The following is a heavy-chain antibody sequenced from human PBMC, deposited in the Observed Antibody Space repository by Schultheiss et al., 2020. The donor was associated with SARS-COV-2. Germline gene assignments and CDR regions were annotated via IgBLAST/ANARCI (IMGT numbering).Heavy chain of an antibody. CDR3: VRESRLGRADDAFDI. CDR1: GFTFNRHY. J-gene: IGHJ3*02. CDR2: IKQDGSEE. Sequence: GGSLRLSCAASGFTFNRHYMTWVRQAPGKGLEWLANIKQDGSEEFHVDSLRGGFTISRDNANNFLFLQINSLRAEDTAVYYCVRESRLGRADDAFDIWGQGTMVTGSS. V-gene: IGHV3-7*05. D-gene: IGHD7-27*01.